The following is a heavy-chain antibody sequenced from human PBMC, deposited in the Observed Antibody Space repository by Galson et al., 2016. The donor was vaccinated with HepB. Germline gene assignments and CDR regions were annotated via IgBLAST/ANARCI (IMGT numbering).Heavy chain of an antibody. CDR1: GFTFSNYG. CDR3: VQGSTAPAV. CDR2: DSMDGRRK. D-gene: IGHD2-2*01. J-gene: IGHJ6*04. Sequence: LRLSCAASGFTFSNYGMHWVRQAPGKGLEWVAADSMDGRRKFYADSVKGRFTISRDNSNSMLFLQMSSLTADDTAIYYCVQGSTAPAVWGKGTTVTVSS. V-gene: IGHV3-30*03.